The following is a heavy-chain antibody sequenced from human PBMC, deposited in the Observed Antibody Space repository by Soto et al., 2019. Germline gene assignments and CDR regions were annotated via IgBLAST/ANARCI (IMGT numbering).Heavy chain of an antibody. Sequence: EVQLVESGGGLVKPGGSLRLSCAASGFTFSSYSMNWVRQAPGKGLEWVSSITGSSSHIYYADSVKGRFTISRDNAKNSLYLQMNSLRAEDTAVYYCARDPSDLWEPDQYPQHWGQGSRVTVSS. CDR2: ITGSSSHI. CDR3: ARDPSDLWEPDQYPQH. D-gene: IGHD1-26*01. CDR1: GFTFSSYS. J-gene: IGHJ1*01. V-gene: IGHV3-21*01.